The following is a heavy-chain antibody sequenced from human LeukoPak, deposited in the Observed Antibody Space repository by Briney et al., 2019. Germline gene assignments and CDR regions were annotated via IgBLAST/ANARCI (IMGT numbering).Heavy chain of an antibody. CDR3: ARVLVAAAFDY. D-gene: IGHD6-13*01. CDR2: INHSGST. J-gene: IGHJ4*02. CDR1: GGSISSSSYY. Sequence: SETLSLTCTVSGGSISSSSYYWGWIRQPPGKGLEWIGEINHSGSTNYNPSLKSRVTISVDTSKNQFSLKLSSVTAADTAVYYCARVLVAAAFDYWGQGTLVTVSS. V-gene: IGHV4-39*07.